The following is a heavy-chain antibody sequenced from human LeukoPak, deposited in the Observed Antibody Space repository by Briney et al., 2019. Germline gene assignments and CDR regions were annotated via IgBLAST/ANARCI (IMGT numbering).Heavy chain of an antibody. V-gene: IGHV3-23*01. J-gene: IGHJ4*02. Sequence: GGSLRLSCAASGFIFSSYGMHWVRQAPCKGREGVATISGSGDSTYYADSVKGRFTISIDNSKNTLYLQMRSMRDEATAVYYCATLRNSLWIPEIDFWGQGTLVTVSS. D-gene: IGHD1-14*01. CDR2: ISGSGDST. CDR1: GFIFSSYG. CDR3: ATLRNSLWIPEIDF.